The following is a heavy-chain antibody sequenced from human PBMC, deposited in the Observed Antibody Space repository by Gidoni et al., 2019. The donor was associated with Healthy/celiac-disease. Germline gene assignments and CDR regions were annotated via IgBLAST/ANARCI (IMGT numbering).Heavy chain of an antibody. D-gene: IGHD1-1*01. CDR3: AKDGMEEGFDP. CDR2: ISYDGSNK. CDR1: GFTFSSWG. J-gene: IGHJ5*02. V-gene: IGHV3-30*18. Sequence: QVQLVESGARVVQPGRSLRPPSAASGFTFSSWGRHWVRQALGKGLEWVAVISYDGSNKYYADSVTVRVTISRDNSKNTLYLQMNSLRAEYTAVYYCAKDGMEEGFDPWGQGTLVTVSS.